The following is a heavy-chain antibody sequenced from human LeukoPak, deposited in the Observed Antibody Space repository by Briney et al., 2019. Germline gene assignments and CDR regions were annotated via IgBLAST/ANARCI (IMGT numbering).Heavy chain of an antibody. V-gene: IGHV4-59*08. CDR3: ARVSGGYYYGMDV. CDR1: GGSINSYY. Sequence: TSETLSLTCTVSGGSINSYYWSWIRQPPGKGLEWIGYIYYSGSTNYNPSLKSRVTISVDTSKNQFSPKLSSVTAADTAVYYCARVSGGYYYGMDVWGQGTTVTVSS. CDR2: IYYSGST. J-gene: IGHJ6*02. D-gene: IGHD3-10*01.